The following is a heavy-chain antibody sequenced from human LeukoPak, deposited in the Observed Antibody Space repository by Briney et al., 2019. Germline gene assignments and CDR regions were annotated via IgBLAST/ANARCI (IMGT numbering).Heavy chain of an antibody. Sequence: GGSLRLSCAASGFTFSSYAMSWVRQAPGKGLEWVSAISGSGGSTYYADSVKGRFTISRDNSKNTLYLQMNSLRAEDTAVYYCAKGLLTGDFWGGCLNYFDYWGQGTLVTVSS. CDR3: AKGLLTGDFWGGCLNYFDY. CDR2: ISGSGGST. D-gene: IGHD3-3*01. V-gene: IGHV3-23*01. CDR1: GFTFSSYA. J-gene: IGHJ4*02.